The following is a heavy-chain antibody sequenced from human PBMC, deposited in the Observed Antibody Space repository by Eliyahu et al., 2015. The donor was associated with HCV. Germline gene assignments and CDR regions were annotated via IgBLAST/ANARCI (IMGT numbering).Heavy chain of an antibody. V-gene: IGHV1-69*01. CDR2: IIPIFGTA. Sequence: QVQLVQSGAEVKKPGSSVKVSCKASGGTFSSYXISWVRQAPGQGLEWMGGIIPIFGTANYAQKFQGRVTITADESTSTAYMELSRLRSEDTAVYYCARDSYSSGWRTKRSRIAFDIWGQGTMVTVSS. CDR1: GGTFSSYX. J-gene: IGHJ3*02. CDR3: ARDSYSSGWRTKRSRIAFDI. D-gene: IGHD6-19*01.